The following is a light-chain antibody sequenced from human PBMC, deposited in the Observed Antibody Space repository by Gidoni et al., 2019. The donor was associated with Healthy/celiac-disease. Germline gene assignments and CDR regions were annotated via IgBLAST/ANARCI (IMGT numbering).Light chain of an antibody. V-gene: IGKV1-5*03. J-gene: IGKJ4*01. CDR2: KAS. CDR1: QSISSW. CDR3: QQYNSYWLT. Sequence: DIQMTQSPSTLSAPVGDRVTITCRASQSISSWLAWYQQKPGKAPKLLIYKASSLESGVPSRFSGSGSGTEFTLTISSLQPDDFATYYCQQYNSYWLTFXGXTKVXIK.